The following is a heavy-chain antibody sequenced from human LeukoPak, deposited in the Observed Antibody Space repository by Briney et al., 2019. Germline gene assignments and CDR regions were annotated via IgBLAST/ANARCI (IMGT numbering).Heavy chain of an antibody. J-gene: IGHJ4*02. D-gene: IGHD6-19*01. Sequence: SETLSLTCTVSGYSISSGSYWGWIRQPPGKGLEWIGNIYHSGSTYYNPSLKSRVTISVDTSKNQFSLRLSSVTAADSAVYYCARGGWYLDWGQGTLVTVSS. CDR3: ARGGWYLD. CDR2: IYHSGST. V-gene: IGHV4-38-2*02. CDR1: GYSISSGSY.